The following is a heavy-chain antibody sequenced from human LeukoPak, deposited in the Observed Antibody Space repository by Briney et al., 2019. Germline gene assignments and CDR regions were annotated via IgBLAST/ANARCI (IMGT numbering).Heavy chain of an antibody. CDR3: ARLRGDYSRYVYYYYGMDV. CDR1: GDSISSSNYY. CDR2: IYYGGTT. J-gene: IGHJ6*02. V-gene: IGHV4-39*01. Sequence: SETLSLTCTVSGDSISSSNYYWGWIRQPPGKGLEWIGSIYYGGTTYYNPSLKSRVTISVDTSRNQFSLKLSSVTAADTAVYYCARLRGDYSRYVYYYYGMDVWGQGTTVTVSS. D-gene: IGHD4-11*01.